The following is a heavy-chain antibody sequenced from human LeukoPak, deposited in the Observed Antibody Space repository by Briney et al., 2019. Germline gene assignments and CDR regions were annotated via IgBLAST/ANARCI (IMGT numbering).Heavy chain of an antibody. CDR1: GFTFSNYW. CDR2: IKQSGSEK. V-gene: IGHV3-7*01. CDR3: ARASLYYYYMDV. J-gene: IGHJ6*03. Sequence: PGRSLRLSCAASGFTFSNYWMTWVRQAPGKGLEWVANIKQSGSEKYYVDSVKGRFTISRDNANNSLYLQMNSLRAEDTAVYYCARASLYYYYMDVWGKGTTVTVSS.